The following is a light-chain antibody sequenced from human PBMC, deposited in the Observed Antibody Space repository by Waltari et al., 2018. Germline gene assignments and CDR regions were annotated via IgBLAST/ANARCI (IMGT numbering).Light chain of an antibody. V-gene: IGKV1-16*02. CDR1: HGINNY. Sequence: IQMTQSPSPLSASVGDRVTITCRASHGINNYLAWFQQKPGEAPKSLIYDVSNLQSGVPSKFSGSTSGTDFTLTISSLQPEDVATYYCQQYNDYPLTFGGGTKVEIK. CDR3: QQYNDYPLT. J-gene: IGKJ4*01. CDR2: DVS.